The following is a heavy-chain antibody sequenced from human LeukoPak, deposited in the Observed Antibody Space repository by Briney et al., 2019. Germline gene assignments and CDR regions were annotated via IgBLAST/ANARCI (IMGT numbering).Heavy chain of an antibody. D-gene: IGHD1-26*01. CDR3: AKDSGTYYKAFDY. J-gene: IGHJ4*02. CDR2: ISGSGGST. Sequence: PGGSLRLSCTASGFTFSSYAMSWVRQAPGKGLEWVSAISGSGGSTYYADSVKGRFTISRDNSKNTLYLQMNSLRVEDTAVYYCAKDSGTYYKAFDYWGQGTLVTVSS. V-gene: IGHV3-23*01. CDR1: GFTFSSYA.